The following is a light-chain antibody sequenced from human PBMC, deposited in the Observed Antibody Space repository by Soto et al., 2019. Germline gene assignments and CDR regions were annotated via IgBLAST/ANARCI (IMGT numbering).Light chain of an antibody. CDR3: SSFSSITREV. Sequence: QSALTQPASVSGSPGQSITISCAGTMRDVGAYNLVSWYQQHPGRAPQLIIYEVRNRPSGISFRFSGSKSGNTASLTISGLQTEDEADYYCSSFSSITREVFGGGTKLTVL. CDR2: EVR. J-gene: IGLJ2*01. V-gene: IGLV2-14*01. CDR1: MRDVGAYNL.